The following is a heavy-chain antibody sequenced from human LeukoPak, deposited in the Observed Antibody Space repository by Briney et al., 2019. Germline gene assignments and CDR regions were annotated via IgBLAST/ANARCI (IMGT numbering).Heavy chain of an antibody. CDR1: GFTVSSNY. D-gene: IGHD2-15*01. CDR2: IYSGGST. V-gene: IGHV3-66*02. CDR3: ARFMVVAASHAFDI. J-gene: IGHJ3*02. Sequence: GGSLRLSCAASGFTVSSNYMSWVRQAPGKGLEWVSVIYSGGSTYYADSVKGRFTISRDNSKNALYLQMNSLRAEDTAVYYCARFMVVAASHAFDICGQGTMVTVSS.